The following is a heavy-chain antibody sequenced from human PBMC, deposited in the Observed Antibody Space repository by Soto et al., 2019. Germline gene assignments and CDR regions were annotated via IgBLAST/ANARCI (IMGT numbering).Heavy chain of an antibody. V-gene: IGHV1-69*02. J-gene: IGHJ4*02. CDR2: IIPILGIA. Sequence: SVKVSCKASGGTFSSYTISWVRQAPGQGLEWMGRIIPILGIANYAQKFQGRVTITADKSTSTAYMELSSLRSEDTAVYYCASHYGDTRGIDYWGQGTLVTVSS. CDR3: ASHYGDTRGIDY. D-gene: IGHD4-17*01. CDR1: GGTFSSYT.